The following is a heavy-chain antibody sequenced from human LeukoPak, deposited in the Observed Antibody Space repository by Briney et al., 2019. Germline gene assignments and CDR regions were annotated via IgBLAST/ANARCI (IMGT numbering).Heavy chain of an antibody. CDR2: IYYSGST. CDR1: GGSISSSSYS. Sequence: SETLSLTCTVSGGSISSSSYSWGWIRQPPGKGLEWIGSIYYSGSTYYNPSLKSRVTISVDTSKNQFSLKLSSVTAADTAVYYCARLAIVVVPAAEDYFDYWGQGTLVTVSS. D-gene: IGHD2-2*03. CDR3: ARLAIVVVPAAEDYFDY. J-gene: IGHJ4*02. V-gene: IGHV4-39*01.